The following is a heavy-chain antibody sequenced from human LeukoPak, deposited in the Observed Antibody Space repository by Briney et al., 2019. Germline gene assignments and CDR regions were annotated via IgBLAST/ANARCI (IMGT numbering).Heavy chain of an antibody. V-gene: IGHV3-48*01. CDR1: VFTFSSYA. Sequence: PGGSLRLSCAASVFTFSSYAMNWVRQAPGKGLEWVSYISSSGSNIYYADSVKGRFTISRDNAKNSLYLQVNSLRAEDTAVYYCARGITAALGVFDYWGQGTLVTVSS. CDR2: ISSSGSNI. J-gene: IGHJ4*02. D-gene: IGHD6-13*01. CDR3: ARGITAALGVFDY.